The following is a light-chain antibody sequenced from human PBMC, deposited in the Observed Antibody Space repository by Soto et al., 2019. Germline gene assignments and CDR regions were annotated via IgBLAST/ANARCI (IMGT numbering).Light chain of an antibody. CDR2: DAS. CDR3: QQRSNWPPIT. V-gene: IGKV3-11*01. J-gene: IGKJ5*01. Sequence: DIVLKQSPATLSLSPGERATLYCRASQSVSSYLAWSQQKPGQAPRLLIYDASNRATGIPARFSGSGSGTDFTLTICSLEPEDFAVYYWQQRSNWPPITFGQGTRLEIK. CDR1: QSVSSY.